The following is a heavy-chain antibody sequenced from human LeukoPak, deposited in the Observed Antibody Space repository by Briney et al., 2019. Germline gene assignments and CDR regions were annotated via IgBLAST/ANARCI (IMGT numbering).Heavy chain of an antibody. V-gene: IGHV3-7*01. CDR1: GFTFSTFW. J-gene: IGHJ5*02. D-gene: IGHD3-22*01. CDR2: IKQDGSEK. CDR3: ARDRYEYDSSTYFGCYA. Sequence: GGSLRLSCAASGFTFSTFWMSWVRQAPGKGLEWVANIKQDGSEKYYVDSVKGRFTISRDNAKNSLYLQMNSLRAEDTAVYYCARDRYEYDSSTYFGCYAWGLGTLVTVSS.